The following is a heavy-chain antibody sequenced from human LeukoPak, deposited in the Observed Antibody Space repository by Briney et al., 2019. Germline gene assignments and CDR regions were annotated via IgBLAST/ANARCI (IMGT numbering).Heavy chain of an antibody. CDR2: ISYDGNKK. V-gene: IGHV3-30*03. J-gene: IGHJ4*02. D-gene: IGHD3-9*01. CDR1: GFAFNICG. CDR3: ARPHAFFDDKYGGIDS. Sequence: PGRSLRLSCAASGFAFNICGMHWVRQAPGKGLEWVAFISYDGNKKWYTDSVKGRFAVSRDNSKNTLSLHINSLRGEDTAVYYCARPHAFFDDKYGGIDSWGQGTLVTVSS.